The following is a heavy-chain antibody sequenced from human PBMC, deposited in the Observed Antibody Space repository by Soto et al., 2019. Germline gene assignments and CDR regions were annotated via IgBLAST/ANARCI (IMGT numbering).Heavy chain of an antibody. CDR3: ASGIVGATTYGMDV. CDR2: INWNGGST. V-gene: IGHV3-20*04. J-gene: IGHJ6*02. CDR1: GFTFDDYG. D-gene: IGHD1-26*01. Sequence: VGSLRLSCVASGFTFDDYGLSWVRQAPGKGLEWVSGINWNGGSTRYADSVKGRFTISRDNAKNSLYLQMNSLRAEDTALYYCASGIVGATTYGMDVWGQGTTVTVSS.